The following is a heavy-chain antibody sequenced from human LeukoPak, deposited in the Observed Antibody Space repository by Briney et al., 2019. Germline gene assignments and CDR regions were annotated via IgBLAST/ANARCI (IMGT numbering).Heavy chain of an antibody. D-gene: IGHD2-21*01. CDR3: ARDQEHGFDY. V-gene: IGHV3-7*01. CDR2: IKQDGSEK. Sequence: GGSLRLSCAASGFTFSSYAMSWVRQAPGKGLEWVANIKQDGSEKYYVDSVKGRFTISRDNAKNSLYLQMNSLRAEDTAVYYCARDQEHGFDYWGQGTLVTVSS. J-gene: IGHJ4*02. CDR1: GFTFSSYA.